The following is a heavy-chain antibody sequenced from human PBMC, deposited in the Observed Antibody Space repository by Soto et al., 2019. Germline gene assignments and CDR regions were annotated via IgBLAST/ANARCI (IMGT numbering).Heavy chain of an antibody. Sequence: QVQLVHSGAEVKKPGASVKVSCKASGYTFTSYGISWVRQAPGQGLEWMGWISAYNGNTNYAQKLQGRVTMTTDTSTSTAYMELRSLRSDDTAVYYCARDDATEQWLGSNDYWGQGTLVTVSS. CDR1: GYTFTSYG. V-gene: IGHV1-18*01. CDR3: ARDDATEQWLGSNDY. CDR2: ISAYNGNT. J-gene: IGHJ4*02. D-gene: IGHD6-19*01.